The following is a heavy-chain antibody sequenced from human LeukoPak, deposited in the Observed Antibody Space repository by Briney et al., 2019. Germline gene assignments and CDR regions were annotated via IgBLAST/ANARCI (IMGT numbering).Heavy chain of an antibody. CDR1: GGSFSGYY. V-gene: IGHV4-34*01. CDR3: ARHHIVVVPAAIPNNWFDP. D-gene: IGHD2-2*01. CDR2: INHSGST. J-gene: IGHJ5*02. Sequence: SETLSLTCAVYGGSFSGYYWSWIRQPPGKGLEWIGEINHSGSTNYNPSLKSRVTISVDTSKNQFSLKLSSVTAADTAVYYCARHHIVVVPAAIPNNWFDPWGQGTLVTVSS.